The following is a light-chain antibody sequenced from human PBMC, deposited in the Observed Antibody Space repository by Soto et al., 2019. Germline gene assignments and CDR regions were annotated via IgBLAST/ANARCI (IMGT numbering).Light chain of an antibody. CDR3: QQYNSYSSLN. CDR1: RDIGSD. Sequence: QMTHSPSSLSASVVYIITITFRSSRDIGSDLSWYQQKPGKAPTLLIYAASNLQSGVPSRFSGSGSGTETTLTISSLQPDDFATYYCQQYNSYSSLNFGGGTKVDIK. V-gene: IGKV1-17*01. J-gene: IGKJ4*01. CDR2: AAS.